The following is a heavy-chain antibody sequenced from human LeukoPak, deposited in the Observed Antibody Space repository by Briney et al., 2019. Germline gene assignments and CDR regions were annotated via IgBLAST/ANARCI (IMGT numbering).Heavy chain of an antibody. CDR1: GGSISSYY. V-gene: IGHV4-59*01. Sequence: SETLSLTCTVSGGSISSYYWSWIRQPPGKGLEWIGYIYYSGSTNYNPSLKSRVTISVDTSNNQFSLNLSSVTAADTAVYYCARGGSSGYYYFMPLDYWGQGTLVTVSS. D-gene: IGHD3-22*01. CDR2: IYYSGST. CDR3: ARGGSSGYYYFMPLDY. J-gene: IGHJ4*02.